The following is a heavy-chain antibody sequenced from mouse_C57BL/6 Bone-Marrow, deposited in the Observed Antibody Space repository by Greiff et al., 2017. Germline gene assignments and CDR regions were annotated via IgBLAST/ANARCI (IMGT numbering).Heavy chain of an antibody. J-gene: IGHJ2*01. V-gene: IGHV2-2*01. CDR2: IWSGGST. CDR1: GFSLTSYG. Sequence: VKLMESGPGLVQPSQSLSITCTVSGFSLTSYGVHWVRQSPGKGLEWLGVIWSGGSTDYNAAFISTLSISKDNSKSQVFFKMNSLQADDTAIYXCARNIYYYGSSLDYWGQGTTLTVSS. D-gene: IGHD1-1*01. CDR3: ARNIYYYGSSLDY.